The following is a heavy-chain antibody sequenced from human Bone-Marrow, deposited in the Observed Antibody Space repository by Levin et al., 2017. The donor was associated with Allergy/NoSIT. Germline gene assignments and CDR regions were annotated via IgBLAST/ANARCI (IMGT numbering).Heavy chain of an antibody. CDR2: IYPGDSDT. V-gene: IGHV5-51*01. Sequence: GGSLRLSCKGSGSSFTSYWIGWVRQMPGKGLEWMGIIYPGDSDTRYSPSFQGQVTISADKSISTAYLQWSSLKASDTAMYYCARYTLVGSTSSYGMDVWGQGTTVTVSS. J-gene: IGHJ6*02. CDR3: ARYTLVGSTSSYGMDV. CDR1: GSSFTSYW. D-gene: IGHD2-2*01.